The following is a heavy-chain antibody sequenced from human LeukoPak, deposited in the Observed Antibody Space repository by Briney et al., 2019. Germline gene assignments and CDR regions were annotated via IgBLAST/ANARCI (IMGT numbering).Heavy chain of an antibody. D-gene: IGHD5-12*01. CDR1: GFTFSSYA. CDR2: ISYDGSNK. Sequence: HPGRSLRLSCAASGFTFSSYAMHWVRQAPGKGLEWVAVISYDGSNKYYADSVKGRFTISRDNSKNTLYLQMNSLRAEDTAVYYCARAAGGYRGYFDYGGQGTVVTVSS. J-gene: IGHJ4*02. CDR3: ARAAGGYRGYFDY. V-gene: IGHV3-30*04.